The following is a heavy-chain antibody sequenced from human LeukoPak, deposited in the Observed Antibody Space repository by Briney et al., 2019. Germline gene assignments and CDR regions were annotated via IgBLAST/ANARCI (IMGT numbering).Heavy chain of an antibody. D-gene: IGHD3-22*01. J-gene: IGHJ4*02. CDR2: ISGSGGST. V-gene: IGHV3-23*01. CDR3: AKDTTYYYDSSGYYNY. Sequence: GGSLRLSCAASGFTFSGYAMSWVRQAPGKGLEWVSAISGSGGSTYYADSVKGRFTISRDNSKNTLYLQMNSLRAEDTAVYYCAKDTTYYYDSSGYYNYWGQGTLVTVSS. CDR1: GFTFSGYA.